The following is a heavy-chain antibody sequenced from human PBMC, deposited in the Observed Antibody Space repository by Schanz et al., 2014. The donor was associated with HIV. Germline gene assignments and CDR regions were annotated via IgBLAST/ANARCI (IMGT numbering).Heavy chain of an antibody. CDR3: AKDRNYYDDKYWGKGNYYYYYGMDV. J-gene: IGHJ6*02. V-gene: IGHV3-30*18. Sequence: QVQLVESGGGVVQPGRSLRLSCVASGFNFNSYGMHWVRQAPGKGLEWVAVTSYDGTKKHYADSVKGRFTISRDNSKNSLSLLIKSPRAADTAVYYCAKDRNYYDDKYWGKGNYYYYYGMDVWGQGTTVIVSS. CDR2: TSYDGTKK. D-gene: IGHD3-22*01. CDR1: GFNFNSYG.